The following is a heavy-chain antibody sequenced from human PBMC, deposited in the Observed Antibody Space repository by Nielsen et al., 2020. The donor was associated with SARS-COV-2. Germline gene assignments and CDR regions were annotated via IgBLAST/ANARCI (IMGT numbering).Heavy chain of an antibody. Sequence: ASVKVSCKVSGRTLTELAMHWVRQAPGKGLEWMGDFDPEDGETFYAQKFQGRVSMTEYTSTDIAYMELSSLTSEDTGVYYCTAGMVRGVIDYWGQGSLVTVSS. V-gene: IGHV1-24*01. CDR1: GRTLTELA. J-gene: IGHJ4*02. CDR2: FDPEDGET. D-gene: IGHD3-10*01. CDR3: TAGMVRGVIDY.